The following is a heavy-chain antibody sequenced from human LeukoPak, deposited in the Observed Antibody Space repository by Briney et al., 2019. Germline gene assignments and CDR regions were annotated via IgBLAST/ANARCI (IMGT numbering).Heavy chain of an antibody. Sequence: SQTLSLTCTVSGGSISSGSYYWSWIRQPAGKGLEWIGRLYTSGSTNYNPSLKSRVTISVDTSKNQFSLKLSSVTAADTAVYYCARDGYDSSAYYSDYWGQGTLVTVSS. CDR3: ARDGYDSSAYYSDY. D-gene: IGHD3-22*01. J-gene: IGHJ4*02. CDR2: LYTSGST. CDR1: GGSISSGSYY. V-gene: IGHV4-61*02.